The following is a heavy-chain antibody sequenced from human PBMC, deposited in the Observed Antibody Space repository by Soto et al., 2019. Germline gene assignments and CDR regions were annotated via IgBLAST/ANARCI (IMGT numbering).Heavy chain of an antibody. CDR1: GFSFSIYA. CDR2: ISYHGSTE. V-gene: IGHV3-30-3*01. CDR3: ARGYSYGPNWESDALDI. J-gene: IGHJ3*02. Sequence: QVQLVESGGGVVQPGRSLRLSCAASGFSFSIYAMHWVRQAPGKGLEWVAVISYHGSTEYYGDSVKGRFTISRDNSKNTLYLQMYSLRTEDTAIYYCARGYSYGPNWESDALDIWGKGAMVTVSS. D-gene: IGHD5-18*01.